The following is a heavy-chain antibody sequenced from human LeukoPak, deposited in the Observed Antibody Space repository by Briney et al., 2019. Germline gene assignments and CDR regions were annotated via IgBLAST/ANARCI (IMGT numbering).Heavy chain of an antibody. Sequence: GEPLKISCNCSGYSFPNYWIGWVRQMPGEGLEWMGNIYPADSDTRYSPSFQGQVTISADKSISSAYLQWSSLKASDTAMYYCARRKGDGYNSPFDYWGQESWSPSPQ. CDR2: IYPADSDT. CDR3: ARRKGDGYNSPFDY. J-gene: IGHJ4*01. V-gene: IGHV5-51*01. D-gene: IGHD5-24*01. CDR1: GYSFPNYW.